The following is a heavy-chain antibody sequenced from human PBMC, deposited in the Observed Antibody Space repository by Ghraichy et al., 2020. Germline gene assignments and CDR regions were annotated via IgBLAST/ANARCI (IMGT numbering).Heavy chain of an antibody. CDR3: ARFFRGFHEDL. J-gene: IGHJ5*02. D-gene: IGHD3-3*01. Sequence: GGSLRLSCATSGFTVSSTYMIWVRQAPGKGLEWVSIIYPAGTTYYADSVKGRFTISRDNSQNTVYLQMNSLRADDTALYYCARFFRGFHEDLWGQGTLVTVSP. CDR1: GFTVSSTY. CDR2: IYPAGTT. V-gene: IGHV3-53*01.